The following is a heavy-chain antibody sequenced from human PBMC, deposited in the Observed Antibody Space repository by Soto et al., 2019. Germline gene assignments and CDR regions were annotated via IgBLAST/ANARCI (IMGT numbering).Heavy chain of an antibody. V-gene: IGHV3-21*01. CDR1: GFTFSSYS. D-gene: IGHD6-19*01. J-gene: IGHJ4*02. CDR3: ARYRMSGGWYRQQDY. CDR2: ISSSSSYI. Sequence: PGGSLRLSCAASGFTFSSYSMNWVRQAPGKGLEWVSSISSSSSYIYYADSVKGRFTISRDNAKNSLHLQRNSLRAEDTAVYYCARYRMSGGWYRQQDYWGQGTLVTVSS.